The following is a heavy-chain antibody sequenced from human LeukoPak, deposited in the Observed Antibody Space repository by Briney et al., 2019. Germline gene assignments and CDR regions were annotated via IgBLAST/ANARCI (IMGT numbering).Heavy chain of an antibody. D-gene: IGHD1-26*01. J-gene: IGHJ6*02. CDR2: INHSGST. V-gene: IGHV4-34*01. CDR1: GGSFSGYY. Sequence: KPSETLSLTCAVYGGSFSGYYWSWIRQPPGKGLEWIGEINHSGSTNYNPSLKSRVTISVDTSKNQFSLKLSSVTAADTAVYYCATPSGSYYYYYRMDVWGQGTTVTVSS. CDR3: ATPSGSYYYYYRMDV.